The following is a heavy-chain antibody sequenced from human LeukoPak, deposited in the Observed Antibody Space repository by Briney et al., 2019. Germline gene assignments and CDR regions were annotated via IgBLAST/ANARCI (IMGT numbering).Heavy chain of an antibody. CDR3: ARLGSSTSPGVYYYYYYMDV. CDR1: GYSFTSYW. CDR2: IYPGDPDT. D-gene: IGHD2-2*01. J-gene: IGHJ6*03. V-gene: IGHV5-51*01. Sequence: GESLKISCKGSGYSFTSYWIGWVRQMPGKGLEWMGIIYPGDPDTRYSPSFQGQVAISADKSISTAYLQWSSLKASDTAMYYCARLGSSTSPGVYYYYYYMDVWGKGTTVTVSS.